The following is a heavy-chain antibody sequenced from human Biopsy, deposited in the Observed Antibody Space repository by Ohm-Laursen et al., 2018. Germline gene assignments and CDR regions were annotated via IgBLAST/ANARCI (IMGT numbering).Heavy chain of an antibody. CDR1: GFTFSASA. CDR2: IRSKAKSCAT. Sequence: SLRLSCAAAGFTFSASAVHWVRQASGKGLEWVGRIRSKAKSCATAYAASVTGRFTISRDDSKNTTYLQMNSLKTEDTAVYYCTLEGAGFDNWGQGTLATVSS. CDR3: TLEGAGFDN. D-gene: IGHD3-10*01. V-gene: IGHV3-73*01. J-gene: IGHJ4*02.